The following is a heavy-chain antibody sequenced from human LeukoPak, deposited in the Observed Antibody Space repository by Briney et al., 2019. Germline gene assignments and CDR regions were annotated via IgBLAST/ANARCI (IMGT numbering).Heavy chain of an antibody. CDR3: ARDERRSNAFDI. Sequence: SETLSLTCTVSGRSISSGDYYWSWLRQPPGKGLEWIGYIYYSGSTYCNPSLKSRVTISVDTSKNQFSLKLSSVTAADTAVYYCARDERRSNAFDIWGQGTMVTVSS. J-gene: IGHJ3*02. CDR1: GRSISSGDYY. V-gene: IGHV4-30-4*01. CDR2: IYYSGST. D-gene: IGHD5/OR15-5a*01.